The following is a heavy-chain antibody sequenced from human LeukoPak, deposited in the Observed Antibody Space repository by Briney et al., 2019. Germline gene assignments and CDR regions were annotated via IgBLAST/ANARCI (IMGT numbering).Heavy chain of an antibody. J-gene: IGHJ6*02. CDR1: GGSISRGDYY. V-gene: IGHV4-30-4*01. CDR3: ARDVRKLGIGYYYGMDV. CDR2: IYYSGST. Sequence: PSETLSLTCTVSGGSISRGDYYWSWIRQPPGKGLEWIGYIYYSGSTYYNPSLKSRVTISVDTSKNQFSLKLSSVTAADTAVYYCARDVRKLGIGYYYGMDVWGQGTTVTVSS. D-gene: IGHD7-27*01.